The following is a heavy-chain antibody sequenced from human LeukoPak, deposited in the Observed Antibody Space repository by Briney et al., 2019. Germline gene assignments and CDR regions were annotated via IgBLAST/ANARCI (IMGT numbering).Heavy chain of an antibody. CDR3: GLIGTYDYYYMDV. CDR1: GGTFRTFA. V-gene: IGHV1-69*13. J-gene: IGHJ6*03. Sequence: GASVKVSCKASGGTFRTFAISWVRQAPGQGLEWMGGIILIFGIPDSAQKFQGRLTITADESTTTAYMELSSLRSDDTAIYYCGLIGTYDYYYMDVWGKGTTVTISS. D-gene: IGHD2-8*01. CDR2: IILIFGIP.